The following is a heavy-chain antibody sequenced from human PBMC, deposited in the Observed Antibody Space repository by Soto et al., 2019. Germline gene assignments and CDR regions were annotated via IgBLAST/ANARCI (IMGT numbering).Heavy chain of an antibody. CDR2: INHSGST. V-gene: IGHV4-34*01. D-gene: IGHD4-17*01. J-gene: IGHJ6*02. Sequence: SETLSLTCAVYGGSFSGYYWSWIRQPPGKGLEWIGEINHSGSTNYNPSLKSRVTISVDTSKNQFSLKLSSVTAADTAVYYCARATTVTIRHTTFGMDVWGQGTTVTVSS. CDR3: ARATTVTIRHTTFGMDV. CDR1: GGSFSGYY.